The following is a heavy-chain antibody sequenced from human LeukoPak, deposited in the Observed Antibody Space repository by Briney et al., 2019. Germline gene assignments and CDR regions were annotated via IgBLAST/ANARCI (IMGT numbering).Heavy chain of an antibody. J-gene: IGHJ4*02. D-gene: IGHD3-22*01. CDR3: ARASYYYDSSGYYALDYFDY. CDR1: GYTFTSYD. CDR2: MNPNSGNT. Sequence: ASVKVSCKASGYTFTSYDINWVRQATGQGLEWMGWMNPNSGNTGYAQKFQGRVTMTRNTSISTPYMELSSLRSEDTAVYYCARASYYYDSSGYYALDYFDYWGQGTLVTVSS. V-gene: IGHV1-8*01.